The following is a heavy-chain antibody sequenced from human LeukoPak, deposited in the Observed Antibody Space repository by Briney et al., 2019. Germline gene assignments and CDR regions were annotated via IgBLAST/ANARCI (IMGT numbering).Heavy chain of an antibody. Sequence: ASVKVSCKASGYTFTSYGISWVRQAPGQGVEEMGWISAYNGNTNYAQKLQGRVTMTTDTSKSTAYMKLRSVRSDDTAVYYCARDRRYYGSGSYRGMDVWGQGTTVTVSS. J-gene: IGHJ6*02. D-gene: IGHD3-10*01. CDR2: ISAYNGNT. CDR3: ARDRRYYGSGSYRGMDV. CDR1: GYTFTSYG. V-gene: IGHV1-18*01.